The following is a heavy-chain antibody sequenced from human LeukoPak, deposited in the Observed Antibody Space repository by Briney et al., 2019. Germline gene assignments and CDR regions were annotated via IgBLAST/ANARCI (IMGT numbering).Heavy chain of an antibody. Sequence: GGSLRLSCAASGFTFSSYSMNWVRQAPGKGLEWVSRINSDGSSTRYADSVKGRFTISRDNAKNTLYLQMNSLTAEDTAVYYCARGYGDYQVGAYWGQGTLVTVSS. CDR2: INSDGSST. J-gene: IGHJ4*02. V-gene: IGHV3-74*01. CDR1: GFTFSSYS. CDR3: ARGYGDYQVGAY. D-gene: IGHD4-17*01.